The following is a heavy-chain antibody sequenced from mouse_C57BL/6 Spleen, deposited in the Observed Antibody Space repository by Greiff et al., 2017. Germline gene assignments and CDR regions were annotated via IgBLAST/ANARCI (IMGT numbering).Heavy chain of an antibody. D-gene: IGHD1-1*01. CDR1: GYTFTSYW. Sequence: QVQLQQPGAELVRPGSSVKLSCKASGYTFTSYWMHWVKQRPIQGLEWIGNIDPSDSETHYNQKFKDKATLTVDKSSSTAYMQLSSLTSEDSAVYYCARGDGSREGYAMDYWGQGTSVTVSS. J-gene: IGHJ4*01. CDR3: ARGDGSREGYAMDY. V-gene: IGHV1-52*01. CDR2: IDPSDSET.